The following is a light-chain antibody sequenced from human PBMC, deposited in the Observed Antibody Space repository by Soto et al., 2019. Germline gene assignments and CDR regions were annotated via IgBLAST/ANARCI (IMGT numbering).Light chain of an antibody. Sequence: DVVMTQSPLSLPVTLGQPASISCRSSQSLVHSDGSAYLSWFHQRPGQSPRRLIYKVSNRDSGVPDRFSGIGSGTDFTLKISRVEAEDVGVYFCMQGTHWPPYTFGQGTKLEIK. J-gene: IGKJ2*01. CDR1: QSLVHSDGSAY. CDR3: MQGTHWPPYT. V-gene: IGKV2-30*02. CDR2: KVS.